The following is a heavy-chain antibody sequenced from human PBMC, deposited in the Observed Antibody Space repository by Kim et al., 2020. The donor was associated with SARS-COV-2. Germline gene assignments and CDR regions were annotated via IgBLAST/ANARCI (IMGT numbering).Heavy chain of an antibody. CDR1: GFTFSSYW. CDR2: INSDGSST. Sequence: GGSLRLSCAASGFTFSSYWMHWVRQAPGKGLVWVSRINSDGSSTSYADSVKGRFTISRDNAKNTLYLQMNSLRAEDTAVYYCARESGVVRGVPPDYWGQGTLVTVSS. D-gene: IGHD3-10*01. CDR3: ARESGVVRGVPPDY. V-gene: IGHV3-74*01. J-gene: IGHJ4*02.